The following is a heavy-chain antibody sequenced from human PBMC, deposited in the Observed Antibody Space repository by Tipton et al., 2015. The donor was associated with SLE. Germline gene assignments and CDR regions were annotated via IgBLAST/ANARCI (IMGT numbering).Heavy chain of an antibody. V-gene: IGHV3-33*01. D-gene: IGHD6-13*01. CDR2: LWYDGSND. CDR1: GFSFSTYG. Sequence: SLRLSCAASGFSFSTYGMHWVRQAPGKGLEWVAGLWYDGSNDYYADSAKGRFTVSRDNSKNTLYLQMNSLRADDTAVYFCARDGWGVEAAASTNDYYFDYWGQGTLVTVSS. J-gene: IGHJ4*02. CDR3: ARDGWGVEAAASTNDYYFDY.